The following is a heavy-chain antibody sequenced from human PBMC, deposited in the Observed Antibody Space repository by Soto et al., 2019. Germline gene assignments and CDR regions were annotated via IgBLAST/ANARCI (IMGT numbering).Heavy chain of an antibody. J-gene: IGHJ3*02. CDR2: IDSTSTYI. CDR3: ARSPIRDAFGI. CDR1: GFTFSSSP. Sequence: GGFLRLSGAASGFTFSSSPMNWVRQAPGKGLEWVSSIDSTSTYIFYAGSVKGRFTISRNIAKNSLYLQMNSLTAEYTAVYYCARSPIRDAFGIWGQGTMLTVSS. V-gene: IGHV3-21*01. D-gene: IGHD3-3*01.